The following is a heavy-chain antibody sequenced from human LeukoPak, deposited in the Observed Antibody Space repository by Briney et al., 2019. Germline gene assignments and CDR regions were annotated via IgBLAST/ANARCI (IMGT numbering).Heavy chain of an antibody. V-gene: IGHV3-74*01. CDR1: GFTFCSYW. Sequence: GGSLRLSCVASGFTFCSYWMHWVRQDPRKGLVWVSRMNGDGRNINYADSVRGRFTISRDNAKNTLSLQMNTQRVEDTAVYYCTRDLMDYDVSTGLHHYYMDVWGQGTTVTVSS. D-gene: IGHD3-9*01. CDR3: TRDLMDYDVSTGLHHYYMDV. J-gene: IGHJ6*02. CDR2: MNGDGRNI.